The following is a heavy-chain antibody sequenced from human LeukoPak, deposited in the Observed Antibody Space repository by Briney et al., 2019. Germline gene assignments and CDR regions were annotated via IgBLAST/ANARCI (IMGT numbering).Heavy chain of an antibody. D-gene: IGHD2-15*01. J-gene: IGHJ4*02. CDR1: SYSISSGYY. CDR3: ARVAVGYCSGGSCYSAEPDY. Sequence: SETLSLTCTVSSYSISSGYYWGWIRQPPGKGLEWIASIYHSGSTYYNPSLKSRVTISVDTSKNQFSLKLSSVTAADTAVYYCARVAVGYCSGGSCYSAEPDYWGQGTLVTVSS. CDR2: IYHSGST. V-gene: IGHV4-38-2*02.